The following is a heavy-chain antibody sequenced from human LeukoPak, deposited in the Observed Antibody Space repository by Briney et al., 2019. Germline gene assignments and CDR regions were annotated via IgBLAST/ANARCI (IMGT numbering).Heavy chain of an antibody. CDR3: ARGKSVLGAPPL. D-gene: IGHD1-26*01. CDR2: INQDSSNK. V-gene: IGHV3-7*03. J-gene: IGHJ4*02. CDR1: GFTFSRCR. Sequence: GGPLRLSCAASGFTFSRCRMNWLRQAPGKGLQWVSYINQDSSNKYYVDPVKGRFTISRDNAKNSLYLQMNSLRAEDTALYYCARGKSVLGAPPLWGQGTLVTVSS.